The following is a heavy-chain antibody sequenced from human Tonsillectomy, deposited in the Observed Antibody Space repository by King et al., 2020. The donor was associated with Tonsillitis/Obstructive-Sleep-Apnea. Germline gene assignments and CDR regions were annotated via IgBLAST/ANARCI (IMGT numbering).Heavy chain of an antibody. D-gene: IGHD6-6*01. CDR1: GGSFSGYY. V-gene: IGHV4-34*01. J-gene: IGHJ4*02. CDR3: ARERPSNPRTPGIAARYFGD. CDR2: INHSGST. Sequence: VQLQQWGAGLLKPSETLSLTCAVYGGSFSGYYWSWIRQPPGKGLEWIGEINHSGSTNYNPSLKSRVTISVDTSKNQFSLRQSSVTAADTAVYFCARERPSNPRTPGIAARYFGDWGQGTLVTVSS.